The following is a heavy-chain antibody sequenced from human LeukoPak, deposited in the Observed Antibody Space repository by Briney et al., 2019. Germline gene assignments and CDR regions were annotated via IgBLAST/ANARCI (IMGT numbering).Heavy chain of an antibody. Sequence: ASVKVSCKASGYTFTSYDFNWVRQATGQRPEWMGWMSPNSGDTGYAQKFQDRVTMTRDTSISTAYMELSSLRSDDTAVYYCARGPPNWGYDYWGPGTLVTVSS. CDR2: MSPNSGDT. CDR3: ARGPPNWGYDY. J-gene: IGHJ4*02. V-gene: IGHV1-8*01. CDR1: GYTFTSYD. D-gene: IGHD7-27*01.